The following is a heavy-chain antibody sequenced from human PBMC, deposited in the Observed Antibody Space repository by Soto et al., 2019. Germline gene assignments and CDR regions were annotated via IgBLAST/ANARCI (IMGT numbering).Heavy chain of an antibody. D-gene: IGHD3-22*01. J-gene: IGHJ6*02. CDR3: AKSFDSGAYWGSDDYNFGMDV. V-gene: IGHV3-23*01. Sequence: EVQLLESGGGLVQPGGSLRLSCAASGFTFSTYAMSWVRQAPGKGLEWVSYISVGGGATKYGDSVKGRFTISRDNSKNTLFLEMKSLRAEDTAMYYCAKSFDSGAYWGSDDYNFGMDVWGQGTTVTVSS. CDR2: ISVGGGAT. CDR1: GFTFSTYA.